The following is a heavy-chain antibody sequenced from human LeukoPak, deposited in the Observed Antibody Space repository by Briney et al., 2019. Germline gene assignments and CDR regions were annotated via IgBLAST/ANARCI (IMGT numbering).Heavy chain of an antibody. Sequence: GGSLRLSCAASGFTLSSNYMIWVGQAPGKGVEWVSVIYSGGSTYYADSVKGRFTISRDNSKNTLYLQMNSLRAEDTAVYYCARGEWMATQIDYWGQGTLVTVSS. J-gene: IGHJ4*02. CDR3: ARGEWMATQIDY. CDR1: GFTLSSNY. CDR2: IYSGGST. D-gene: IGHD5-24*01. V-gene: IGHV3-66*01.